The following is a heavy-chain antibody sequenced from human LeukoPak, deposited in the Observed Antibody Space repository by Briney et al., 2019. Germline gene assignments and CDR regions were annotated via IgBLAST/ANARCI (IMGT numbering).Heavy chain of an antibody. V-gene: IGHV1-69*06. CDR2: IIPIFGTA. CDR3: GVAAAGILPYYYYMDV. Sequence: GASVKVSCKASGGTFSSYAISWVRQAPGQGLEWMGGIIPIFGTANYAQKFQGRVTITADKSTSTAYMELSSLRSEDTAVYYCGVAAAGILPYYYYMDVWGKGTTVTVSS. D-gene: IGHD6-13*01. CDR1: GGTFSSYA. J-gene: IGHJ6*03.